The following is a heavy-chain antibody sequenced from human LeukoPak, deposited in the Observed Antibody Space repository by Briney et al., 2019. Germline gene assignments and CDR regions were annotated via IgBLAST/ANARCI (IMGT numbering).Heavy chain of an antibody. V-gene: IGHV3-74*01. J-gene: IGHJ6*02. CDR3: ARGLLGQVGATGQRNYYYYGMDV. Sequence: PGGSLRLSCAASGFTFSSYWMHWVRQALGKGLVWVSRINSDGSSTSYADSVKGRFTISRDNAKNTLYLQMNSLRAEDTAVYYCARGLLGQVGATGQRNYYYYGMDVWGQGTTVTVSS. CDR2: INSDGSST. D-gene: IGHD1-26*01. CDR1: GFTFSSYW.